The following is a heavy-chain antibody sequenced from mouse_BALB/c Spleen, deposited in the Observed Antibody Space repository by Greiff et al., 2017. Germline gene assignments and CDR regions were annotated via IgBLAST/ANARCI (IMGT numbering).Heavy chain of an antibody. CDR2: IYPGDGST. Sequence: QVQLQQSGPELVKPGASVKMSCKASGYTFTSYYIHWVKQRPGQGLEWIGWIYPGDGSTKYNEKFKGKTTLTADKSSSTAYMLLSSLTSEDSAIYFCARKTLYYGYDYYAMDYWGQGTSVTVSS. J-gene: IGHJ4*01. V-gene: IGHV1S56*01. CDR3: ARKTLYYGYDYYAMDY. CDR1: GYTFTSYY. D-gene: IGHD1-2*01.